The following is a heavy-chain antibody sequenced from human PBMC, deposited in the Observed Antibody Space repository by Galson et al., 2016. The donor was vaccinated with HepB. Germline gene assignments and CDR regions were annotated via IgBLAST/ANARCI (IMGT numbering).Heavy chain of an antibody. CDR1: GFTFRNHQ. CDR2: IEPDGNSP. J-gene: IGHJ4*02. Sequence: SLRLSCAVSGFTFRNHQMHWLRQVPGKGLVWVSRIEPDGNSPIYADSVKGRFTISSDSAENTVYLQMNRLRAEDTALYYCARDLSGPDHWGQGTLVTVSP. CDR3: ARDLSGPDH. V-gene: IGHV3-74*01.